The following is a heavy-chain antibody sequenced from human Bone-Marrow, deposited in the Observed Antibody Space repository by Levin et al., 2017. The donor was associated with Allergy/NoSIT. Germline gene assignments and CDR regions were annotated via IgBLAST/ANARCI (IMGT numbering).Heavy chain of an antibody. V-gene: IGHV3-23*01. CDR1: GFTFSSYA. Sequence: GESLKISCAASGFTFSSYAMSWVRQAPGKGLEWVSAISGSGGSTYYADSVKGRFTISRDNSKNTLYLQMNSLRAEDTAVYYCATYSSSSDWYFDLWGRGTLVTVSS. CDR2: ISGSGGST. J-gene: IGHJ2*01. CDR3: ATYSSSSDWYFDL. D-gene: IGHD6-6*01.